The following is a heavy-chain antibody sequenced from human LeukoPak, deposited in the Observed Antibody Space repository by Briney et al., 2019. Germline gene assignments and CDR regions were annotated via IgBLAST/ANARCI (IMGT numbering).Heavy chain of an antibody. CDR3: ARRGPGAAYGMDV. V-gene: IGHV1-2*04. Sequence: ASVKVSCKASGYTFTGYYMHWARQAPGQGLEWMGWINPNSGGTNYAQKFQGWVTMTRDTSISTAYMELSRLRSDDTAVYYCARRGPGAAYGMDVWGKGTTVTVSS. J-gene: IGHJ6*04. CDR2: INPNSGGT. CDR1: GYTFTGYY. D-gene: IGHD3-10*01.